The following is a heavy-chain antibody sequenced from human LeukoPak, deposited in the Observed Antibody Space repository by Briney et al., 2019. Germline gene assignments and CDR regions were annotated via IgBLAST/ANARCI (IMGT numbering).Heavy chain of an antibody. V-gene: IGHV3-23*01. J-gene: IGHJ4*02. CDR1: GFSFSSHA. CDR2: IDISSVST. D-gene: IGHD1-1*01. CDR3: ANEVRPNDY. Sequence: GGSRRLSCAASGFSFSSHAMCWVRQAPGKGLEWVSSIDISSVSTYYADSVQGRFTISRDNSKNTLYLQMNSLRAEDTALYYCANEVRPNDYWGQGTLVTVSS.